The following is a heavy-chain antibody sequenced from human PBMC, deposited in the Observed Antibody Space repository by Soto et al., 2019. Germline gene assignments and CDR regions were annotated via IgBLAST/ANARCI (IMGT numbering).Heavy chain of an antibody. Sequence: EVQLLESGGGLVQPGGSLRLSCAASGFTFSSYAMSWVRQAPGKGLEWVSAISGSGGSTYYADSVKGRFTISRDNSKNTLYLQMYSLRAEDTAVYYCAQDSGIQLLYYFDYWGQGTLVTVSS. CDR1: GFTFSSYA. J-gene: IGHJ4*02. V-gene: IGHV3-23*01. CDR2: ISGSGGST. D-gene: IGHD5-18*01. CDR3: AQDSGIQLLYYFDY.